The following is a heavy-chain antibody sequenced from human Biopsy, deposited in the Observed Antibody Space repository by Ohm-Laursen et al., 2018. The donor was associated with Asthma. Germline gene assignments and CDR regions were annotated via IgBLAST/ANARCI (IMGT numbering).Heavy chain of an antibody. CDR3: ARATYYDILTGYHPFQH. Sequence: SVKVSCKASGYTFTSYAMNWVRQAPGQGLEWMGWINTNTGNPTYAQCFTGRFVFSLDTSASTAYLQISSLKAEDTAVYYCARATYYDILTGYHPFQHWGQGTLVTVSS. D-gene: IGHD3-9*01. CDR1: GYTFTSYA. CDR2: INTNTGNP. J-gene: IGHJ1*01. V-gene: IGHV7-4-1*02.